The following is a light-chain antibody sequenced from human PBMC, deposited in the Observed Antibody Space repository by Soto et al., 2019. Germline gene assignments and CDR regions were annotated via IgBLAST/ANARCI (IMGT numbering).Light chain of an antibody. CDR1: SRDVGGYAY. J-gene: IGLJ2*01. V-gene: IGLV2-8*01. CDR3: SLYAGSVNVI. Sequence: QSALTQPRSVSGSPGQSVTISCTGTSRDVGGYAYVYWYQQHPGKAPKLMISEVSKRPSGVPDRFSGSKSGNTASLTVSGLQAEDEADYYCSLYAGSVNVIFGGGTKLTVL. CDR2: EVS.